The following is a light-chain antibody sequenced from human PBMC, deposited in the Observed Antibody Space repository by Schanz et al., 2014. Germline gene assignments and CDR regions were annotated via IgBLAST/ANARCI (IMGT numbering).Light chain of an antibody. V-gene: IGKV3D-20*02. J-gene: IGKJ2*01. CDR2: GAS. Sequence: EIVLTQSPGTLSLSPGERAILSCRASQGVSGNYLAWYQQKPGQAPRLLIYGASSRATGIPDRFSGSGSGTDFTLTISSLEPEDFAVYYCQQRTNWYTFGQGTKLEIK. CDR1: QGVSGNY. CDR3: QQRTNWYT.